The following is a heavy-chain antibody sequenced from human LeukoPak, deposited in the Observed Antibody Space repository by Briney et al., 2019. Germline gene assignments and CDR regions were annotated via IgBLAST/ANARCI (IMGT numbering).Heavy chain of an antibody. D-gene: IGHD3-22*01. V-gene: IGHV3-21*04. CDR3: ARDWGYDSTAGYYYYMDV. CDR2: ISTSSSYI. J-gene: IGHJ6*03. CDR1: GSTFSSYT. Sequence: GGSLRLSCAASGSTFSSYTMNWVRQAPGEGLVWVSSISTSSSYIYYADSVKGRFTISRDNAKNSLYLQMNSLRAEDTAVYYCARDWGYDSTAGYYYYMDVWGKGTTVTISS.